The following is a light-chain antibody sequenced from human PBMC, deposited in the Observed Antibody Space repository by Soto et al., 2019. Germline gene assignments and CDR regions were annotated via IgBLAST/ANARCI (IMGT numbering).Light chain of an antibody. CDR1: SSNIGAGYD. CDR3: QSYDSSLSGSYV. CDR2: GNX. J-gene: IGLJ1*01. Sequence: QSVLTQPPSVSGAPGQRVTISCTGSSSNIGAGYDVHWYQQLPGTAPKLLIYGNXNRPSGVPDRFSGSKXXXXXSLAIXGXQAEDEADYYCQSYDSSLSGSYVFGTGTKLTVL. V-gene: IGLV1-40*01.